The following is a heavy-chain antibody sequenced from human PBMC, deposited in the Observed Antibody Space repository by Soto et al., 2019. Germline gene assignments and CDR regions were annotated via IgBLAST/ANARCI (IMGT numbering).Heavy chain of an antibody. Sequence: HPGGSLRLSCAASGFTFSSYGMHWVRQAPGKGLEWVAVIWYDGSNKYYADSVKGRFTISRDNSKNTLYLQMNSLRAEDTAVYYCARDLMVRGVMTPRPYGMDVWGQGTTVTVSS. V-gene: IGHV3-33*01. D-gene: IGHD3-10*01. CDR2: IWYDGSNK. CDR1: GFTFSSYG. CDR3: ARDLMVRGVMTPRPYGMDV. J-gene: IGHJ6*02.